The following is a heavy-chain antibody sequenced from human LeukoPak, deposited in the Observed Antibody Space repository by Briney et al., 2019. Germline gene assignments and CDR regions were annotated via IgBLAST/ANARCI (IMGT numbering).Heavy chain of an antibody. CDR2: ISYSNNI. D-gene: IGHD3-16*01. J-gene: IGHJ5*02. V-gene: IGHV3-21*01. CDR1: GFSFSSFS. Sequence: GGSLTLSCAASGFSFSSFSMNWVRQAPGKGLEWVSSISYSNNIYYADSVRGRFTISRDNAKNSLYLEMNSLRVEDTAVYYCAGGPSDYVWGTWGLGTLVTVSS. CDR3: AGGPSDYVWGT.